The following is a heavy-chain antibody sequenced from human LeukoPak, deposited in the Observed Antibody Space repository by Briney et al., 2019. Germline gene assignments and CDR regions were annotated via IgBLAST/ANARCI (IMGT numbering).Heavy chain of an antibody. V-gene: IGHV4-59*11. CDR2: IYYSGST. CDR1: GGSISSHY. CDR3: ARYYYDRSGYYDGPGILDY. J-gene: IGHJ4*02. D-gene: IGHD3-22*01. Sequence: SETLSLTCTVSGGSISSHYWSWIRQPPGKGLEWIGYIYYSGSTNYNPSLKSRVTISVDTSKNQFSLKLSSVTAADTAVYYCARYYYDRSGYYDGPGILDYWGQGTLVTVSS.